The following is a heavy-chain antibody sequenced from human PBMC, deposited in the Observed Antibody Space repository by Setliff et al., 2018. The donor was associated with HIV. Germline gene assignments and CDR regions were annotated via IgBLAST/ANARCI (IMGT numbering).Heavy chain of an antibody. J-gene: IGHJ6*03. D-gene: IGHD5-12*01. CDR3: ARISVASRYNSDMDV. CDR2: IRSDETNK. Sequence: GGSLRLSCEASGFIFSTYGMHWVRQAPGKGLGWVAFIRSDETNKYYSDSVKGRFTISRDTSKNTLFLQINSLRPEDTAVYYCARISVASRYNSDMDVWGKGTTVTVSS. CDR1: GFIFSTYG. V-gene: IGHV3-30*02.